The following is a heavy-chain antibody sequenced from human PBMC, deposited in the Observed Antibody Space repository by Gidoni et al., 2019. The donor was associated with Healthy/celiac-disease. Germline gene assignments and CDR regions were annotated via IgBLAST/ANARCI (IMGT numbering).Heavy chain of an antibody. V-gene: IGHV3-53*01. J-gene: IGHJ4*02. CDR3: ARVRGIAVASGHFDY. CDR1: VFTVSSNY. D-gene: IGHD6-19*01. CDR2: IYSGGST. Sequence: EVQLVESGGGLIQPGGSLRLSCAASVFTVSSNYMSWVRQAPGKGLEWVSVIYSGGSTYYADSVKGRFTISRDNSKNTLYLQMNSLRAEDTAVYYCARVRGIAVASGHFDYWGQGTLVTVSS.